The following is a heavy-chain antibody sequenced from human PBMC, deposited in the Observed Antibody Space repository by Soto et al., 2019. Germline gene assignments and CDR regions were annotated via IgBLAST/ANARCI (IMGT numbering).Heavy chain of an antibody. CDR2: ISAYNGNT. D-gene: IGHD1-1*01. CDR1: GYTFTSYG. V-gene: IGHV1-18*01. J-gene: IGHJ6*03. Sequence: ASVKVSCKASGYTFTSYGISWVRQAPGQGLEWMGWISAYNGNTNYAQKLQGRVTMTTDTSTSTAYMELRSLRSDDTAVYYCARAPGTKYYYYYYMDVWAKGTTVTVSS. CDR3: ARAPGTKYYYYYYMDV.